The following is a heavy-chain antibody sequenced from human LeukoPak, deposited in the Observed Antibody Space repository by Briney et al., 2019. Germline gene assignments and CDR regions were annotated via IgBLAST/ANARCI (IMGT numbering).Heavy chain of an antibody. J-gene: IGHJ4*02. CDR2: ISGSGGST. D-gene: IGHD6-19*01. V-gene: IGHV3-23*01. CDR1: GFTFSSYA. CDR3: AKDSRIAVAGRGDLDY. Sequence: TGGSLRLSCAASGFTFSSYAMNWVRQAPGKGLEWVSAISGSGGSTYYADSVKGRFTISRDNSKNTLYLQMNSLRAEDTAVYYCAKDSRIAVAGRGDLDYWGQGTLVTVSS.